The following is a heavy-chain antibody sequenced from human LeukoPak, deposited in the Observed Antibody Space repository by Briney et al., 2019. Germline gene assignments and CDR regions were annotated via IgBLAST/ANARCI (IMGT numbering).Heavy chain of an antibody. V-gene: IGHV3-9*01. CDR1: GFTFDDYA. CDR3: AKDLPAPGIAAAPLGPYGMDV. Sequence: PGRSLRLSCAASGFTFDDYAMHRVRQAPGKGLEWVSGISWNSGSIGYADSVKGRFTISRDNAKNSLYLQMNSLRAEDTALYYCAKDLPAPGIAAAPLGPYGMDVWGQGTTVTVSS. D-gene: IGHD6-13*01. CDR2: ISWNSGSI. J-gene: IGHJ6*02.